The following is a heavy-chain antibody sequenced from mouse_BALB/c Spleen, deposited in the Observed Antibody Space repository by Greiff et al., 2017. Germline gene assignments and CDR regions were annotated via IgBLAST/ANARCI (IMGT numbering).Heavy chain of an antibody. CDR2: ISYSGST. J-gene: IGHJ4*01. CDR1: GYSITSDYA. CDR3: AWYDYLYYYAMDY. V-gene: IGHV3-2*02. Sequence: EVQLQQSGPGLVKPSQSLSLTCTVTGYSITSDYAWNWIRQFPGNKLEWMGYISYSGSTSYNPSLKSRISITRDTSKNQFFLQLNSVTTEDTATYYCAWYDYLYYYAMDYWGQGTSVTVSS. D-gene: IGHD2-4*01.